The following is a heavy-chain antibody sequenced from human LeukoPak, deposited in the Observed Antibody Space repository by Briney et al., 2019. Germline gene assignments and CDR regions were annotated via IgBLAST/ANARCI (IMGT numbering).Heavy chain of an antibody. Sequence: PGGSLRLSCAASGFTFTSYAMNWVRQAPGKGLEWVSFISGSGDITYYADSVKGRFTISRDNSKNTLYLQMNSLRAEDTAVYYCAKSIVSRITIFGVVIANFDYWGQGTLVTVSS. CDR1: GFTFTSYA. V-gene: IGHV3-23*01. J-gene: IGHJ4*02. CDR3: AKSIVSRITIFGVVIANFDY. CDR2: ISGSGDIT. D-gene: IGHD3-3*01.